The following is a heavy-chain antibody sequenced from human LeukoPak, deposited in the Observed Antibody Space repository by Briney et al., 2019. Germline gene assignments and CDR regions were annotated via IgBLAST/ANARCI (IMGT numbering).Heavy chain of an antibody. J-gene: IGHJ6*03. D-gene: IGHD3-10*01. CDR2: IKQDGSEK. V-gene: IGHV3-7*01. CDR1: GFTFSSYW. CDR3: ARGPFGPYYYYYYMDV. Sequence: GGSLRLSCAASGFTFSSYWMSWVRQAPGKGLEWVANIKQDGSEKYYVDSVKGRFTISRDNAKNSLYLQMNSLRAEGTAVYYCARGPFGPYYYYYYMDVWGKGTTVTISS.